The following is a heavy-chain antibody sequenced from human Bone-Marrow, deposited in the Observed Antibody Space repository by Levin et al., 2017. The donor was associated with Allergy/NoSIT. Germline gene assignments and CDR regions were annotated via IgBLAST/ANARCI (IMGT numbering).Heavy chain of an antibody. Sequence: NSSETLSLTCTVSGGSFSSGHYYWNWIRQPPGKGLEWIGNIYYSGSTYYNPSLKSRVVVSLDTSKNQLSLKLTSVTAADTAVYYCARDTAFYDFWSGYPNWNFDLWGRGTLVTVSS. CDR2: IYYSGST. V-gene: IGHV4-30-4*01. CDR1: GGSFSSGHYY. D-gene: IGHD3-3*01. J-gene: IGHJ2*01. CDR3: ARDTAFYDFWSGYPNWNFDL.